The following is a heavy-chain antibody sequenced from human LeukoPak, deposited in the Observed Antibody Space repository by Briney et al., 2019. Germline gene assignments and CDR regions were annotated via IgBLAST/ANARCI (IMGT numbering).Heavy chain of an antibody. CDR2: INHSGST. Sequence: SETLSLTCAVYGGSFSGYYWSWIRQPPGKGLEWIGEINHSGSTNYNPSLKSRVTISVDTSKNQFSLKLSSVTAADTAVYYCARDSNWGGYFDYWGQGTLVTVSS. J-gene: IGHJ4*02. D-gene: IGHD7-27*01. CDR1: GGSFSGYY. V-gene: IGHV4-34*01. CDR3: ARDSNWGGYFDY.